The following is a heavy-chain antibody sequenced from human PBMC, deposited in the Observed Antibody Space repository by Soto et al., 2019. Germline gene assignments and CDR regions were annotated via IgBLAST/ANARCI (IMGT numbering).Heavy chain of an antibody. CDR2: IYYSGST. D-gene: IGHD6-13*01. V-gene: IGHV4-59*01. CDR3: ARPRVRGAAYSWFDP. CDR1: GGSISSYY. Sequence: SETLSLTCTVSGGSISSYYWSWIRQPPGKGLEWIGYIYYSGSTNYNPSLKSRVTISVDTSKNQFSLKLSSVTAADTAVYYCARPRVRGAAYSWFDPWGQGTLVTVSS. J-gene: IGHJ5*02.